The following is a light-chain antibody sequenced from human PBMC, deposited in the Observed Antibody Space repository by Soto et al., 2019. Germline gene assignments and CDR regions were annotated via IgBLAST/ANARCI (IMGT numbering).Light chain of an antibody. Sequence: QSVLTQPPSESGTPGQTVTISCSGRFSNIGSNFIHWYQQLPGTAPKLLIYRNNERPSGVPDRFSASKSGTSASLAISGLRSEDEADYHCAAWDDSLSGVVFGGGTKLTVL. CDR1: FSNIGSNF. V-gene: IGLV1-47*01. J-gene: IGLJ3*02. CDR2: RNN. CDR3: AAWDDSLSGVV.